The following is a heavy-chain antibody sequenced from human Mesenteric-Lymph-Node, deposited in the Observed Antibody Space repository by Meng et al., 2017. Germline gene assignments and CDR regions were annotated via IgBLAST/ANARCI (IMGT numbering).Heavy chain of an antibody. V-gene: IGHV3-23*01. CDR3: ARDGYNYIPFDY. CDR1: GFSLVNYP. D-gene: IGHD5-24*01. CDR2: VSGTGSTT. Sequence: GESLKISCTASGFSLVNYPMSWVRQAPGKGLEWVSFVSGTGSTTSYADSVKGRFTISRDNSKNTLYLQMNSLRVEDTAVYYCARDGYNYIPFDYWGQGTLVTVSS. J-gene: IGHJ4*02.